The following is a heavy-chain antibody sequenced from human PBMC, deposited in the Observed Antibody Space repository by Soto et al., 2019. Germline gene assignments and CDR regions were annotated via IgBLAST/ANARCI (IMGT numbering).Heavy chain of an antibody. CDR1: GYTFTSYA. CDR2: INAGNGNT. V-gene: IGHV1-3*01. Sequence: ASLKVSCKASGYTFTSYAMHWVRQAPGQRLEWMGWINAGNGNTKYSQKFQGRVTITRDTSASTAYMELSSLRSEDTAVYYCARGWYTYYYGSGSTIYYYYYGMDVWGQGTKVTVSS. CDR3: ARGWYTYYYGSGSTIYYYYYGMDV. J-gene: IGHJ6*02. D-gene: IGHD3-10*01.